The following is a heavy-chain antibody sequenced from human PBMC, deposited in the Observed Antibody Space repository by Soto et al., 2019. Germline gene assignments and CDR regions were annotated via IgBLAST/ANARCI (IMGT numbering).Heavy chain of an antibody. CDR2: IKQDGSEK. V-gene: IGHV3-7*01. D-gene: IGHD2-2*01. CDR3: AKDEDIVLVPAAMPFDY. J-gene: IGHJ4*02. Sequence: PGGSLRLSCVASGFTFSSPAMSWVRQAPGKGLEWVANIKQDGSEKYYVDSVKGRFTISRDNAKNSLYLQMNSLRAEDTAVYYCAKDEDIVLVPAAMPFDYWGQGTLVTVSS. CDR1: GFTFSSPA.